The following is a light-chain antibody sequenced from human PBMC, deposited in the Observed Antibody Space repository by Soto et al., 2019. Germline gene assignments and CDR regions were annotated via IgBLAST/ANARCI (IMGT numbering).Light chain of an antibody. CDR3: ETWDGYSWV. CDR1: SGRSSYI. Sequence: QSVLTQSSSASASLGSSVKLTCTLSSGRSSYIIAWHQQQPGKAPRFLMNLEGSGSYNKGSGIPDRFSGSSSGADRYLTISNLQSEDEADYYCETWDGYSWVFGGGTKGPS. V-gene: IGLV4-60*03. CDR2: LEGSGSY. J-gene: IGLJ3*02.